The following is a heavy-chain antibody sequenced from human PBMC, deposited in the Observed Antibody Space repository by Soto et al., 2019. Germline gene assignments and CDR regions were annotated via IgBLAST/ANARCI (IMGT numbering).Heavy chain of an antibody. J-gene: IGHJ4*02. Sequence: LSLTCTVSGGSISSYFWTWIRQPPGEGLEWIGYIFYSGTTNYSPSLKSRVTMSLGTAKNQFSLNLTSVTAADTAVYYSAVGYCSGGSCYFDYWGQGSLVTVSS. CDR2: IFYSGTT. CDR1: GGSISSYF. V-gene: IGHV4-59*01. CDR3: AVGYCSGGSCYFDY. D-gene: IGHD2-15*01.